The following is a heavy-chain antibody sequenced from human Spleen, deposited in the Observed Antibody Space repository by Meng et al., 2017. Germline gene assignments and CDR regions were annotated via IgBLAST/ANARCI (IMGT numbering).Heavy chain of an antibody. J-gene: IGHJ4*02. D-gene: IGHD4-23*01. CDR3: ARGFNGGNSGAFGY. Sequence: VQGVESGGGLVQPGGSLRLSCAASGFTFSDYYMSWIRQAPGKGLEWISYISTSGNTIYYTDSVKGRFAISRDNAKNSLYLQMSSLRAEDTAVYYCARGFNGGNSGAFGYWGQGTLVTVSS. V-gene: IGHV3-11*01. CDR2: ISTSGNTI. CDR1: GFTFSDYY.